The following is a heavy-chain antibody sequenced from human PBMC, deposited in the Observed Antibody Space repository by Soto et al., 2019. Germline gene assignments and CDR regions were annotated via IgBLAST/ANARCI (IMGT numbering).Heavy chain of an antibody. J-gene: IGHJ4*01. CDR3: VRSVLVYCTRISCYSFFDA. D-gene: IGHD2-2*01. Sequence: GGSLTLSCAASGFIFINYWMHWVCQVPGKGLVWVSRINSDERITNYADYVKGRFTISRDNAKNTLYLQMSSLRAEDTVVYYCVRSVLVYCTRISCYSFFDAWGPVILVTVSS. CDR1: GFIFINYW. CDR2: INSDERIT. V-gene: IGHV3-74*01.